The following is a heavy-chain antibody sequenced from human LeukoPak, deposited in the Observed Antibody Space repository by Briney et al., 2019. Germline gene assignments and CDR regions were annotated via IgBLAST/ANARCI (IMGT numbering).Heavy chain of an antibody. V-gene: IGHV3-23*01. CDR1: GFTFSSSA. Sequence: GGSLRLSCAVSGFTFSSSAMTWVRQAPGEGLEWVSAISASGGSTFYADSVKGRFTISRDNSRNTLYLQMDSLRDEDTAVYYCATDVNSSGFFPDYWGQGTLVTVSS. CDR2: ISASGGST. J-gene: IGHJ4*02. CDR3: ATDVNSSGFFPDY. D-gene: IGHD3-22*01.